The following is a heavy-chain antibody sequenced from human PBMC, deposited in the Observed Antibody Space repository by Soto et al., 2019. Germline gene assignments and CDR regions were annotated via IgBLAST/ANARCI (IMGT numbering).Heavy chain of an antibody. CDR1: GFTFSSYA. Sequence: GGSLRLSCAASGFTFSSYAMSWVRQAPGKGLEWVSAISGSSGSTYYADSVKGRFTISRDNAKNSLYLQMNSLRAEDTAVYYCARDYDYIWGSYSYTRTPQDAFDIWGQGTMVTVSS. J-gene: IGHJ3*02. CDR3: ARDYDYIWGSYSYTRTPQDAFDI. V-gene: IGHV3-23*01. CDR2: ISGSSGST. D-gene: IGHD3-16*02.